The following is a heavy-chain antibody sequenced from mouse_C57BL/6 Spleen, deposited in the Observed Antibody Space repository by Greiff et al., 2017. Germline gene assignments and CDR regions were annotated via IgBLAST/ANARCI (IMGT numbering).Heavy chain of an antibody. CDR1: GYTFTSYW. CDR2: IDPSDSYT. D-gene: IGHD2-5*01. Sequence: QVQLQQPGAELVRPGTSVKLSCKASGYTFTSYWMHWVKQRPGQGLEWIGVIDPSDSYTNYNQKFKGKATLTVDTSSSTAYMQRSSLTSEDSAVYYCARSYSNYLDYWGQGTTLTVSS. V-gene: IGHV1-59*01. J-gene: IGHJ2*01. CDR3: ARSYSNYLDY.